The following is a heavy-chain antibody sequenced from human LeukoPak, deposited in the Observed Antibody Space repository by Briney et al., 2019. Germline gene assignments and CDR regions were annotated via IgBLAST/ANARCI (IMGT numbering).Heavy chain of an antibody. CDR3: AREGQYRSSWYPFDY. Sequence: GASVKVSCKASGYTFTGYYMHWVRQAPGQGLEWMGWINPNSGGTNYAQKFKGRVTMTRDTSISTAYMELSRLRSDDTAVYYCAREGQYRSSWYPFDYWGQGTLVTVSS. D-gene: IGHD6-13*01. J-gene: IGHJ4*02. V-gene: IGHV1-2*02. CDR2: INPNSGGT. CDR1: GYTFTGYY.